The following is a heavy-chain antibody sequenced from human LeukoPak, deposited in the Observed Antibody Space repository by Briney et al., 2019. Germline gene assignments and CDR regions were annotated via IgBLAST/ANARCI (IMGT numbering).Heavy chain of an antibody. J-gene: IGHJ3*02. CDR2: IYYSGST. Sequence: SETLSLTCTVSGGSISSSSYYWGWIRQPPGKGLEWIGSIYYSGSTYYNPSLKSRVTISVEASKNQFSLKLSSVTAADTAVYYCARVQGYYDILTGYYVGAFDIWGQGTMVTVSS. CDR3: ARVQGYYDILTGYYVGAFDI. D-gene: IGHD3-9*01. CDR1: GGSISSSSYY. V-gene: IGHV4-39*07.